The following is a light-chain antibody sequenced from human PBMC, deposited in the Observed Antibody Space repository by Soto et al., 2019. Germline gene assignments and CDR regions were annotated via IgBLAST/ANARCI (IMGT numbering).Light chain of an antibody. CDR2: DAS. V-gene: IGKV1-33*01. CDR3: KQYENLPT. J-gene: IGKJ5*01. CDR1: QNINNY. Sequence: DIQMTQSPSSLSASVGDRVTSTCQASQNINNYLNRYQQKPGRAPQLLIYDASNLEAGVPSRFRGSGSGTDFTFTISRLQPEDIATYYCKQYENLPTFGQGTQLEIK.